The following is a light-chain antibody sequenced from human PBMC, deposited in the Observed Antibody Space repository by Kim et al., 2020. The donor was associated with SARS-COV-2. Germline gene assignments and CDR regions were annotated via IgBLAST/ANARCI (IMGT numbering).Light chain of an antibody. CDR3: HQYKTYSWA. V-gene: IGKV1-5*03. J-gene: IGKJ1*01. CDR2: QAS. Sequence: ASVGDRVTITCRASQNISGWLAWYQQKPGKAPKVLLYQASNLESGVPSRFSGSGSGTEFTLTISGLQPDDFATYYCHQYKTYSWAFGQGTKVDIK. CDR1: QNISGW.